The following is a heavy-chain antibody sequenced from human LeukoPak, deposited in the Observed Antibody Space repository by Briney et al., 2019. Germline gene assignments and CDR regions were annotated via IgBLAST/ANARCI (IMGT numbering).Heavy chain of an antibody. Sequence: VSVKVSCKASGYTFTGYYMHWVRQAPGQGLEWMGWINPNSGGTNYAQKFQGWVTMTRDTSISTAYMELSRLRSDDTAVYYCARARDSSSWYYFDYWGQGTLVTVSS. CDR2: INPNSGGT. CDR3: ARARDSSSWYYFDY. V-gene: IGHV1-2*04. D-gene: IGHD6-13*01. CDR1: GYTFTGYY. J-gene: IGHJ4*02.